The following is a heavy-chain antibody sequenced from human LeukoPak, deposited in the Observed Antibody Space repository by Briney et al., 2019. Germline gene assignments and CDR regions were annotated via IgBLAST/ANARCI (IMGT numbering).Heavy chain of an antibody. CDR2: IYYSGST. CDR3: ARVFSGLDY. V-gene: IGHV4-59*01. D-gene: IGHD2-8*02. Sequence: SQTLSLTCTVSGGSISNYYWTWIRQPPGKGLELIGYIYYSGSTNYNPSLKSRVTISVDTSKNQFSLKLTSVTAADTAVYYCARVFSGLDYWGQGTLVTVSS. J-gene: IGHJ4*02. CDR1: GGSISNYY.